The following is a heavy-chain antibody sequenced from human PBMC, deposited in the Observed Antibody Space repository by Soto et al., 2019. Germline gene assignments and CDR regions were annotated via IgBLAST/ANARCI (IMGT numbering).Heavy chain of an antibody. V-gene: IGHV1-8*02. CDR2: MNPNSGNT. J-gene: IGHJ4*02. CDR3: ARARAYCSSSSCYFFDY. Sequence: ASVKVSCQASGYTFTSYDFNWVRQATGRGLEWMGWMNPNSGNTGYAQKFQGRVTMTWNTSISTAYMELSSLRSDDTAVYYCARARAYCSSSSCYFFDYWGQGTLVTVSS. CDR1: GYTFTSYD. D-gene: IGHD2-15*01.